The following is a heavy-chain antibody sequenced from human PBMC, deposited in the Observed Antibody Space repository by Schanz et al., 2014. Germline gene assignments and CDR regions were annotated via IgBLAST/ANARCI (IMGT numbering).Heavy chain of an antibody. CDR3: ARGIITMVRGGDVGAFDI. V-gene: IGHV3-30*03. CDR2: ISYDGRNK. CDR1: GFSFSGFG. Sequence: QVQLVESGGGVVQPGRSLRLSCAGSGFSFSGFGMHWVRQAPGKGLEWVAVISYDGRNKYFADSVKGRFTISRDNSKNALYLQMDSLRAEDTAVYYCARGIITMVRGGDVGAFDIWGQGTMVTVSS. J-gene: IGHJ3*02. D-gene: IGHD3-10*01.